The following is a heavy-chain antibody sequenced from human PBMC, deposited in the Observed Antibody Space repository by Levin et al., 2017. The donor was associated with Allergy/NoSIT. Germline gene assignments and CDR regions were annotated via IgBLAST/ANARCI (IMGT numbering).Heavy chain of an antibody. CDR1: GGSISSGGYY. Sequence: LRLSCTVSGGSISSGGYYWSWIRQHPGKGLEWIGYIYYSGSTYYNPSLKSRVTISVDTSKNQFSLKLSSVTAADTAVYYCAREESYCSSTSCHLGSFDIWGQGTMVTVSS. CDR3: AREESYCSSTSCHLGSFDI. CDR2: IYYSGST. D-gene: IGHD2-2*01. J-gene: IGHJ3*02. V-gene: IGHV4-31*03.